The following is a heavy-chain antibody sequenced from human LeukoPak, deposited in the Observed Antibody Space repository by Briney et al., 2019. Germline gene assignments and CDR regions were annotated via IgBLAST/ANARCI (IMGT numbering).Heavy chain of an antibody. V-gene: IGHV3-7*03. CDR1: GFTFSSYW. CDR3: ARDGPLEVRPYWDYYYGMDV. D-gene: IGHD1-7*01. J-gene: IGHJ6*02. Sequence: PGGSLRLSCAASGFTFSSYWMSWVRQAPGKGLEWVANIKQDGSEKYYVDSVKGRFTISRDNAKNSLYLQMNSLRAEDTAVYYCARDGPLEVRPYWDYYYGMDVWGQGTTVTVSS. CDR2: IKQDGSEK.